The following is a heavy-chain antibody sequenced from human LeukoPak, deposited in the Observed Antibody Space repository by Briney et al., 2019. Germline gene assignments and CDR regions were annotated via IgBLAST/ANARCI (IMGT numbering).Heavy chain of an antibody. CDR2: INHSGST. Sequence: PSETLSLTCAVYGGSFSGYYWSWIRQPPGKGLEWIGEINHSGSTNYNPSLKSRVTISVDTSKNQFSLKLSSVTAADTAVYYCARASRSKNYCGSGRGHNWFDPWGQGTLVTVSS. CDR1: GGSFSGYY. V-gene: IGHV4-34*01. D-gene: IGHD3-10*01. J-gene: IGHJ5*02. CDR3: ARASRSKNYCGSGRGHNWFDP.